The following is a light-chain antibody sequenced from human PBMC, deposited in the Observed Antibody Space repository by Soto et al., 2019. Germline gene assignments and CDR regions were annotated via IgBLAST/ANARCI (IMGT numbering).Light chain of an antibody. V-gene: IGKV1-27*01. J-gene: IGKJ4*01. CDR1: HDISNY. Sequence: DIQMTQSPSSLSASVGDRVTITCRASHDISNYLAWYQQKPGKVPKLLIYSASTLQSGVPSRFSGSGSGTDFTLTISRLQPEDAATYYCQKCNSAPRITFGGGTKVEIK. CDR2: SAS. CDR3: QKCNSAPRIT.